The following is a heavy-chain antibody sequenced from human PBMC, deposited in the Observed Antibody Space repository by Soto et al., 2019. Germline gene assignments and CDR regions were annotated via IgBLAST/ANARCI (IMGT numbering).Heavy chain of an antibody. CDR3: ARSIVVVTALDY. Sequence: ASVKVSCTDSGDTFTSYAMHWVRQAPGQRLEWMGWINAGNGNTKYSQKFQGRVTITRDTSASTAYMELSSLRSEDTAVYYCARSIVVVTALDYWGQGTLVTVSS. CDR2: INAGNGNT. J-gene: IGHJ4*02. V-gene: IGHV1-3*01. D-gene: IGHD2-21*02. CDR1: GDTFTSYA.